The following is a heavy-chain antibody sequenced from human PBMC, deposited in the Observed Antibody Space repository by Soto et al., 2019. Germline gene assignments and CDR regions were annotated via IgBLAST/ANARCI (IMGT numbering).Heavy chain of an antibody. CDR3: ARVRYYGSGSYTEYVQH. CDR2: INHSGST. V-gene: IGHV4-34*01. Sequence: QVQLQQWGAGLLKPSETLSLTCAVYGGSFSGYYWSWIRQPPGKGLEWIGEINHSGSTNYNPSLKRRVTLSVDASKNQFSLKLSSVTAADTAVYYCARVRYYGSGSYTEYVQHWGQGTLVTVSS. CDR1: GGSFSGYY. J-gene: IGHJ1*01. D-gene: IGHD3-10*01.